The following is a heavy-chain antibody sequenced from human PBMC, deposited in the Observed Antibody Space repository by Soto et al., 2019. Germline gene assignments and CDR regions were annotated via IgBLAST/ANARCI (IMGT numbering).Heavy chain of an antibody. CDR1: GGSISSYF. V-gene: IGHV4-59*01. J-gene: IGHJ4*02. CDR3: ARGGTITVFDY. D-gene: IGHD3-3*01. CDR2: IHHSGST. Sequence: PSETLSLTCTVSGGSISSYFLSWIRQPPGKGLEWIGNIHHSGSTNYNPSLKSRVTISVDTSKNQFSLKLSSVTAADTAVYYCARGGTITVFDYWGQGTLVTVSS.